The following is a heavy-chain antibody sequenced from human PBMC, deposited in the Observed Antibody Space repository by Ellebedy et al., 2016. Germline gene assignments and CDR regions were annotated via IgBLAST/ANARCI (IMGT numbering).Heavy chain of an antibody. CDR1: GFTFHYAW. J-gene: IGHJ3*02. CDR3: TTDEFSSSWYAAFDI. D-gene: IGHD6-13*01. V-gene: IGHV3-15*01. Sequence: GGSLRLSCAGSGFTFHYAWMSWVRQAPGKGLEWVGRMKAKTSGGAIDYAAPVKGRFTISRDDAKNTLYLQMNSLKIEDTAVYYCTTDEFSSSWYAAFDIWGQGTKVTVSS. CDR2: MKAKTSGGAI.